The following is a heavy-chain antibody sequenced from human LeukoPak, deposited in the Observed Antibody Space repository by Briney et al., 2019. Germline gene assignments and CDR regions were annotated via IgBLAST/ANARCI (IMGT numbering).Heavy chain of an antibody. V-gene: IGHV4-39*01. CDR2: VDYSGRP. D-gene: IGHD3-10*01. CDR1: GGSITNSDYF. CDR3: ARLDASLAHLSGSFPDY. J-gene: IGHJ4*02. Sequence: SETLSLTCTVSGGSITNSDYFWGWIRQPPGKGLEWMGNVDYSGRPHRNPSLMGRVTINADRSRNQFSLNLSSVTAADTAVYFCARLDASLAHLSGSFPDYWGQGALATVSS.